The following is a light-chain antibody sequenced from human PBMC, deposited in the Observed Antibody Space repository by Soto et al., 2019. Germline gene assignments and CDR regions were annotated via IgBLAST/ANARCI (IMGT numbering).Light chain of an antibody. J-gene: IGKJ1*01. CDR1: QSVGGS. CDR2: HTS. V-gene: IGKV3-20*01. CDR3: QQYESSPRT. Sequence: ETVLTQSPGTLSLSPGERATLSCRASQSVGGSLAWYQQRPGKAPGLLVYHTSNRATGIPDRFSASGSGTDFNLTISRLEHEDFAVYYCQQYESSPRTVGQGTKVDIK.